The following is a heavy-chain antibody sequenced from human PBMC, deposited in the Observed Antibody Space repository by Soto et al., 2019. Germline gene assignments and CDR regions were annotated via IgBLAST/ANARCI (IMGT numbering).Heavy chain of an antibody. CDR3: AKESVVVITDY. D-gene: IGHD3-22*01. J-gene: IGHJ4*02. Sequence: QVQLVESGGGVVQPGRSLRLSCAASGFTFSSHGMHWVRQAPGKGLEWVAVISYDGSIKYYADSVKGRFTISRDTATNTRYLQMNSLRAEDTDVYYCAKESVVVITDYWGQGTLVNVSS. V-gene: IGHV3-30*18. CDR2: ISYDGSIK. CDR1: GFTFSSHG.